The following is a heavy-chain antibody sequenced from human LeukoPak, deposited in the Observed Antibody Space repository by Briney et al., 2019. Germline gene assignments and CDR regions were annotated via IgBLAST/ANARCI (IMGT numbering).Heavy chain of an antibody. J-gene: IGHJ3*02. D-gene: IGHD3-16*01. Sequence: SETLSLTCTVSGGSISSHYWSWIRQPPGKGLEWIGYIYYSGSTNYNPSLKSRVTISVDTSKNQFSLKLSSVTAADTAVYYCASDRLTGNAFDIWGQGTMVTVSS. CDR1: GGSISSHY. V-gene: IGHV4-59*11. CDR2: IYYSGST. CDR3: ASDRLTGNAFDI.